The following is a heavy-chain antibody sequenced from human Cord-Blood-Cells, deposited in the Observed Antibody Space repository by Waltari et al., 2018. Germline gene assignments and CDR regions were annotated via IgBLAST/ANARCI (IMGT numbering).Heavy chain of an antibody. CDR2: IYYSGST. J-gene: IGHJ6*02. CDR3: ARLSYYDSSDLGTYYYYGMDV. CDR1: GGSISRYY. Sequence: QVQLQESGPGLVKPSETLSLPCTVYGGSISRYYWCWLRQPTGKGLEWIGYIYYSGSTNYNPSLKSRVTISVDTSKNQFSLKLSSVTAADTAVYYCARLSYYDSSDLGTYYYYGMDVWGQGTTVTISS. V-gene: IGHV4-59*08. D-gene: IGHD3-22*01.